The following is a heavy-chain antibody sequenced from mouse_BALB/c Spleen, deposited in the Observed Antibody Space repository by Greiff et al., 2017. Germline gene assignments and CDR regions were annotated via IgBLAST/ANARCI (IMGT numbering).Heavy chain of an antibody. CDR3: ARDWDGNYRLAY. V-gene: IGHV7-3*02. CDR2: IRNKANGYTT. CDR1: GFTFTDYY. J-gene: IGHJ3*01. D-gene: IGHD2-1*01. Sequence: EVQLVESGGGLVQPGGSLRLSCATSGFTFTDYYMSWVRQPPGKALEWLGFIRNKANGYTTEYSASVKGRFTISRDNSQSILYLQMNTLRAEDSATYYCARDWDGNYRLAYWGQGTLVTVSA.